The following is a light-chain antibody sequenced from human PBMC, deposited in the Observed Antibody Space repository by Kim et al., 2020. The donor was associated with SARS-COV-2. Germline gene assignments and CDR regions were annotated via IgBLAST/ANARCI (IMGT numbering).Light chain of an antibody. V-gene: IGKV1-9*01. CDR1: QGISSS. Sequence: DIQLTQSPSFLSASVGDRVAITCRASQGISSSLAWYQQKPGKVPNLLIYHASLLKNGGPSRFGGSGSETEFTLTISNLQPEDSATYICQQLNTFPWTFGQGTKVDIK. J-gene: IGKJ1*01. CDR2: HAS. CDR3: QQLNTFPWT.